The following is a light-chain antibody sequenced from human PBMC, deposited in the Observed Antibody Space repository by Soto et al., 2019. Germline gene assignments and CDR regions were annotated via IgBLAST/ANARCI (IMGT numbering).Light chain of an antibody. V-gene: IGLV2-8*01. CDR2: EVS. Sequence: QSALTQPPSASGSPGQSVTISCTGTSSDVGGYNYVSWYQQHPGKASKLMIYEVSKRPSGVPDRFSGSKSGNTASLTVSGLQAEDEADYYCSSYAGSNLFFGTGTKLTVL. J-gene: IGLJ1*01. CDR1: SSDVGGYNY. CDR3: SSYAGSNLF.